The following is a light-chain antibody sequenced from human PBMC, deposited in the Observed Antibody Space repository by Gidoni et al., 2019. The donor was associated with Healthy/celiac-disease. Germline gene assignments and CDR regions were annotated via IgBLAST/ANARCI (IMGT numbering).Light chain of an antibody. CDR3: QQSYSTPRT. CDR1: QSISSY. Sequence: DIQMPQSPSSLSASVGDRVTRTCRASQSISSYLNWYQQKPGKAPKLLIYAASSLQSGVPSRFSGSGSGTDFTLTISSLQPEDFATYYCQQSYSTPRTFGQGTKVEIK. V-gene: IGKV1-39*01. CDR2: AAS. J-gene: IGKJ1*01.